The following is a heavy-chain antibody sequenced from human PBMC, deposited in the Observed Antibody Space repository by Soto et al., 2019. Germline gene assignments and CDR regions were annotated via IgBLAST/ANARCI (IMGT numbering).Heavy chain of an antibody. J-gene: IGHJ6*02. CDR3: AKGAAAGTPTSYYYYGMDV. Sequence: QVQLLQSGAEVKKPGSSVRVSCEACGGTFRNYAISWVRQAPGQGLEWMGEIIPIIGTVKYGQKFQGRVTITADESTTTVYRDLRSLRSEDTAVYYCAKGAAAGTPTSYYYYGMDVWGQGTTVTVSS. V-gene: IGHV1-69*12. CDR2: IIPIIGTV. CDR1: GGTFRNYA. D-gene: IGHD1-1*01.